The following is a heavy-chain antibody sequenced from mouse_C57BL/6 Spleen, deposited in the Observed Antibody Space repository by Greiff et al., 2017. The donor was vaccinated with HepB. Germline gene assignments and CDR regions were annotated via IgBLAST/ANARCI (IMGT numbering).Heavy chain of an antibody. CDR2: IYPRSGNT. V-gene: IGHV1-81*01. CDR1: GYTFTSYG. CDR3: ARFRTAQALDY. D-gene: IGHD3-2*02. J-gene: IGHJ2*01. Sequence: QVQLQQSGAELARPGASVKLSCKASGYTFTSYGISWVKQRTGQGLEWIGEIYPRSGNTYYNEKFKGKATLTADKSSSTAYMELRSLTSEDSAVYFCARFRTAQALDYWGQGTTRTVSS.